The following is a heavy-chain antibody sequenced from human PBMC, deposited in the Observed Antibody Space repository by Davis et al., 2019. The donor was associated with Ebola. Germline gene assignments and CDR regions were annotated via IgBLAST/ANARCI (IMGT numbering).Heavy chain of an antibody. CDR1: GFTFSSYS. V-gene: IGHV3-66*01. J-gene: IGHJ6*02. CDR3: ARDRSYYYYGMDV. CDR2: IYSGGST. Sequence: GESLKISCAASGFTFSSYSMNWVRQAPGKGLEWVSVIYSGGSTYYADSVKGRFTISRDNSKNTLYLQMNSLRAEDTAVYYCARDRSYYYYGMDVWGQGITVTVSS.